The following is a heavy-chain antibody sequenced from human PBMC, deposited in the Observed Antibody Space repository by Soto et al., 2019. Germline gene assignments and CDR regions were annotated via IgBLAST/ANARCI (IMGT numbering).Heavy chain of an antibody. J-gene: IGHJ5*02. CDR1: GFTFSDSG. Sequence: GGLMRLACAASGFTFSDSGIHWVRHASGKGLEGVGRITSKPNNYATTYGASVKDRFTISRDDSENTAYLQMNSLKTEDTAVYYCAASPETSSSWYRFDPWGQGTLVTVSS. V-gene: IGHV3-73*01. CDR2: ITSKPNNYAT. D-gene: IGHD6-13*01. CDR3: AASPETSSSWYRFDP.